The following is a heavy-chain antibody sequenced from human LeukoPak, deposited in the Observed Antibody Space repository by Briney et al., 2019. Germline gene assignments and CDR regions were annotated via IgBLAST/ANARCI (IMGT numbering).Heavy chain of an antibody. Sequence: SETLSLTCSVSGGSISSYYWSWIRQPPGKGLEWIGYIYYSGSTNYNPSLKSRVTISLDTSKSQFSLKLTSVTAADTAVYYCARVPIPYDRSRTDYRFDPWGQGTLVTVAS. CDR2: IYYSGST. CDR1: GGSISSYY. CDR3: ARVPIPYDRSRTDYRFDP. J-gene: IGHJ5*02. D-gene: IGHD3-16*01. V-gene: IGHV4-59*01.